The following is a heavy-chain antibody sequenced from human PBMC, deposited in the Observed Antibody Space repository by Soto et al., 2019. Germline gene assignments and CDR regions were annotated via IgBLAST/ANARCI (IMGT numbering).Heavy chain of an antibody. CDR2: MSWNSASI. CDR1: GLTFDDNA. V-gene: IGHV3-9*01. Sequence: EVELVESGGGLVEPGRSLRISCVTSGLTFDDNAMHWIRQAPGKGLEWGSRMSWNSASIAYRDSVKGRFTISRDNAKNSLHLQMNSLRVEDTAAYYCATDRNPSVVFVVTATLDFWGQGSLVTVSS. D-gene: IGHD2-21*02. J-gene: IGHJ4*02. CDR3: ATDRNPSVVFVVTATLDF.